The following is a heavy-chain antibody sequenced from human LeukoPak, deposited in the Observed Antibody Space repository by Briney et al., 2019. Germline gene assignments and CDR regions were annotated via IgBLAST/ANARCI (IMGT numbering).Heavy chain of an antibody. D-gene: IGHD3-3*01. V-gene: IGHV1-2*02. CDR1: GYTFTGYY. CDR2: INPNSGGT. J-gene: IGHJ6*03. Sequence: ASVKVSCKASGYTFTGYYMHWVRQAPGQGLEWMGWINPNSGGTNYAQKFQGRVTMTRDTSISTAYMELSRLRSDDTAVYYCARDLRVFWSGYSQAGYYYYMDVWGKGTTVTVSS. CDR3: ARDLRVFWSGYSQAGYYYYMDV.